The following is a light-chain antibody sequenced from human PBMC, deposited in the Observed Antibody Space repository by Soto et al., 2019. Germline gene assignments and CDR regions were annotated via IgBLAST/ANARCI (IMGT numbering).Light chain of an antibody. J-gene: IGLJ2*01. V-gene: IGLV4-69*01. Sequence: QLVLTQSPSASASLGASVKLTCTLSSGHSSYAIAWHQQQPEKGPRYLMKLSSDGSHSKGDGIPDRFSGSSSGAERYLTIASRQSEEEADYYCQTWDTGARVVFGGGTQLTVL. CDR2: LSSDGSH. CDR1: SGHSSYA. CDR3: QTWDTGARVV.